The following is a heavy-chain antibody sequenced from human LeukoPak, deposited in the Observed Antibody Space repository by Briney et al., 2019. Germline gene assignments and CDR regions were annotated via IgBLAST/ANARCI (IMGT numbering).Heavy chain of an antibody. CDR2: IYYSGST. CDR3: ARDDRGSGSYFDY. CDR1: GGSISSGGYY. J-gene: IGHJ4*02. Sequence: SQTLSLTCTVSGGSISSGGYYWSWIRQHPGKGLEWIGYIYYSGSTYYNPSLKSRVTISVDTSKNQFSLKLSSVTAADTAVYYCARDDRGSGSYFDYWGQGTLVTVSS. D-gene: IGHD3-10*01. V-gene: IGHV4-31*03.